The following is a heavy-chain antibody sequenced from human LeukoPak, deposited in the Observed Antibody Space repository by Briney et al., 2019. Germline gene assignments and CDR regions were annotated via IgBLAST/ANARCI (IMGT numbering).Heavy chain of an antibody. V-gene: IGHV3-30*02. J-gene: IGHJ4*02. CDR1: GFTFSSYA. Sequence: GGSLRLSCAASGFTFSSYAMHWVRQGPGKGLEWVAYIAHHGSNKYYADSVKGRFTISRDNSKRTLYLQMNNLRADGTAVYYCAKDGSWSCTDWGQGALVTVSS. D-gene: IGHD2-8*02. CDR3: AKDGSWSCTD. CDR2: IAHHGSNK.